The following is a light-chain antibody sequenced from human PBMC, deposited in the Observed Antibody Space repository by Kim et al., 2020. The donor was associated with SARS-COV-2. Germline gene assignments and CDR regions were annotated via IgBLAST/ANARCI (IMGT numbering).Light chain of an antibody. V-gene: IGKV3-11*01. J-gene: IGKJ1*01. Sequence: EIVLTQSPATLSLSPGERASLSCRASQSLSSFLAWYQQKPGQAPRLLIYDASNRATGIPARFSGSGSGTDFTLTISSLEPDDFAVYYCQQRNNWPPWTFGQGTKVDIK. CDR2: DAS. CDR1: QSLSSF. CDR3: QQRNNWPPWT.